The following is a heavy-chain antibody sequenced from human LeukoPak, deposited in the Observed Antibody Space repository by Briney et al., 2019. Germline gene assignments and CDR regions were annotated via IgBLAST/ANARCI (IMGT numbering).Heavy chain of an antibody. Sequence: PGGSLRLSCAASGFTFSNYAMSWIRQAPGKGLEWVSYISSSSSYTNYADSVKGRFTISRDNAKNSLYLQMNSLRAEDTAVYYCARVSYDSSNFDYWGQGTLVTVSS. V-gene: IGHV3-11*05. J-gene: IGHJ4*02. D-gene: IGHD3-22*01. CDR3: ARVSYDSSNFDY. CDR2: ISSSSSYT. CDR1: GFTFSNYA.